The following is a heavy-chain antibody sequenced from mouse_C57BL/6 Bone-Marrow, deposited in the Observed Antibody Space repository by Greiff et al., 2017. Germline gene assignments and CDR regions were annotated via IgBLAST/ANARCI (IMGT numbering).Heavy chain of an antibody. D-gene: IGHD3-2*02. Sequence: VQLQQSGPELVKPGASVKISCKASGYTFTDYYMNWVKQSHGKSLEWMGDINPNNGGTSYNQKFKGKGTLTVDNSSSTAYMEFRSLTSEDSAVYYCAREKTAQATTWFAYWGQGTLVTVSA. V-gene: IGHV1-26*01. CDR1: GYTFTDYY. CDR2: INPNNGGT. CDR3: AREKTAQATTWFAY. J-gene: IGHJ3*01.